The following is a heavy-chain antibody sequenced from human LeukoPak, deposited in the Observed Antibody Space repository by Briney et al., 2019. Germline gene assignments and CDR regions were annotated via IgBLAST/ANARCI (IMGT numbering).Heavy chain of an antibody. Sequence: ASVKVSCKASGYTFTGYHMHWVRQAPGQGLEWMGWINTNNGGTNYAQKFQGRVTMTRDTSISTGYMELSRLTPDDTAVYYCTSNSDTSAYYAFDFWGQGTMVTVSS. J-gene: IGHJ3*01. CDR1: GYTFTGYH. CDR2: INTNNGGT. V-gene: IGHV1-2*02. CDR3: TSNSDTSAYYAFDF. D-gene: IGHD3-22*01.